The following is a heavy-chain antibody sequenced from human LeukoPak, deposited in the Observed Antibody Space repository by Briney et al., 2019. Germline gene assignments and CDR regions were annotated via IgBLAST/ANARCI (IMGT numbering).Heavy chain of an antibody. CDR1: GGSISTSALY. J-gene: IGHJ6*03. D-gene: IGHD2/OR15-2a*01. Sequence: PSETLSLTCTVSGGSISTSALYWGWIRQPQGKGLDWIGSIYDSGNEFYNPSLKSRVTISADTSKNQFSLKLNSVTAADTAMYYCARQISDYYYYYMDVWGEGVTVTVSS. CDR2: IYDSGNE. CDR3: ARQISDYYYYYMDV. V-gene: IGHV4-39*01.